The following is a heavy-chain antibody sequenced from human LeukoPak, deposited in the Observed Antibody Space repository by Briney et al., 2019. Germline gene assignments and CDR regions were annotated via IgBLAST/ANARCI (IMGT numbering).Heavy chain of an antibody. V-gene: IGHV1-3*01. CDR1: GYTFTSYA. J-gene: IGHJ5*02. CDR3: ARDMTGILDLRFDP. D-gene: IGHD3-10*01. Sequence: GASVKVSSKASGYTFTSYAMHWVRQAPGQRLEWMGWINAGNGNTKYSQKFQGRVTITRDTSASTAYMELSGLRSEDTAVYYCARDMTGILDLRFDPWGQGTLVTVSS. CDR2: INAGNGNT.